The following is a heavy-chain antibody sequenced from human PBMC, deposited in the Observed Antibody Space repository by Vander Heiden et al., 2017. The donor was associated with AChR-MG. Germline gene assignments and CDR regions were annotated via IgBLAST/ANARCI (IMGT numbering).Heavy chain of an antibody. V-gene: IGHV3-48*01. CDR2: ISSSSSTI. Sequence: EVQLVESGGGLVQPGGSLRLSCAASGFTFRIYSMNWVRQAPGKGLEWVSYISSSSSTIYYADSVKGRFTISRDNAKNSLYLQMNSLRAEDTAVYYCAREIVPAAVYYYGMDVWGQGTTVTVSS. D-gene: IGHD2-2*01. CDR1: GFTFRIYS. CDR3: AREIVPAAVYYYGMDV. J-gene: IGHJ6*02.